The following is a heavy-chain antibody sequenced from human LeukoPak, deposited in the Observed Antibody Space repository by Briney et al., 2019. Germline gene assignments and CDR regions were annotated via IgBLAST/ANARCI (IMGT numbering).Heavy chain of an antibody. CDR3: ARGGLTRFDY. Sequence: GGSLRLSCAASGFTFTNFAMHWVRQAPGKGLEWVAVISNDERNKYYADSVKGRFTISRDNAKNSLYLQMNSLTAEDTALYYCARGGLTRFDYWGQGTLVTVSS. CDR1: GFTFTNFA. J-gene: IGHJ4*02. CDR2: ISNDERNK. V-gene: IGHV3-30*04. D-gene: IGHD1/OR15-1a*01.